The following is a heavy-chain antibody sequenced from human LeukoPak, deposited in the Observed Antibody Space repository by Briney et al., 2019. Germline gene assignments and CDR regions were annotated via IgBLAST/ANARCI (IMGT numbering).Heavy chain of an antibody. J-gene: IGHJ4*02. CDR3: AKGKDTYSYDSGVYYFGEN. Sequence: GGSLRLSCAASGFTFNTYAMPWVRQAPGKGLEWVAVISNDGSNKYYADSVKGRFTISRDNSKKTLYLQMNSLRAEDTAVYYCAKGKDTYSYDSGVYYFGENWGQGTQVTVSS. D-gene: IGHD3-22*01. V-gene: IGHV3-30*04. CDR1: GFTFNTYA. CDR2: ISNDGSNK.